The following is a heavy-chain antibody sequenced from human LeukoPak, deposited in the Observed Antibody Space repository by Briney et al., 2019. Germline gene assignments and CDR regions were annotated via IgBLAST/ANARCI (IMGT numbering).Heavy chain of an antibody. Sequence: ASVKVSCKASGYTFTGYYLHWVRQAPGQGLEWMGWINPNSGGTNYAQKFQGRVTMTRDTSIGTAFMELSRLRSDDTAVYYCARGRGGYSLDYWGQGTLVTVSS. CDR1: GYTFTGYY. D-gene: IGHD3-22*01. J-gene: IGHJ4*02. V-gene: IGHV1-2*02. CDR2: INPNSGGT. CDR3: ARGRGGYSLDY.